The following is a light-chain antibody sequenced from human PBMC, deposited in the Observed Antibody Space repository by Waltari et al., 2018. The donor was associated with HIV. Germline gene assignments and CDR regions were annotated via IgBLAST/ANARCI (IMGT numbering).Light chain of an antibody. CDR2: SNN. J-gene: IGLJ2*01. CDR1: SSNIGSNT. Sequence: QSVLTQPPSASGTPGPRVTIPCSGSSSNIGSNTVNWSQHLPGTAPKNLSQSNNQGTSGVPERFSGSKSGTSAALAISGLQSEDEADYDCAAWDDSLNGVVFGGGTKLTVL. V-gene: IGLV1-44*01. CDR3: AAWDDSLNGVV.